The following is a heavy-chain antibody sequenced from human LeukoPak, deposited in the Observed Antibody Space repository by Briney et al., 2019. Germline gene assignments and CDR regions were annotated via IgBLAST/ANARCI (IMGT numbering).Heavy chain of an antibody. CDR3: AKAGLLWFGESWMDV. CDR2: IKEDGSES. V-gene: IGHV3-7*01. CDR1: GFIFSTYW. J-gene: IGHJ6*02. Sequence: GGSPRLSCAASGFIFSTYWMSWVRQAPGKGLEWVANIKEDGSESHYVDSVKGRFTISRDNAKNSLYLQVNSLRAEDTAVYFCAKAGLLWFGESWMDVWGQGTTVTVSS. D-gene: IGHD3-10*01.